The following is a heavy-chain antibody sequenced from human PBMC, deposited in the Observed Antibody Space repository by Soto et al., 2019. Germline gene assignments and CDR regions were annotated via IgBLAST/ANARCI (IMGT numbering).Heavy chain of an antibody. CDR3: ARGRPHDY. J-gene: IGHJ4*02. CDR1: GYTFSNYG. CDR2: LSVYNGNT. Sequence: ASVKVSCKASGYTFSNYGITWVRQAPGQGLEWMGWLSVYNGNTNYAQNFRGRLTVTTDSFKSTAYMELHSLTSDDTAVYYCARGRPHDYWGQGTLVTVSS. V-gene: IGHV1-18*01. D-gene: IGHD3-3*01.